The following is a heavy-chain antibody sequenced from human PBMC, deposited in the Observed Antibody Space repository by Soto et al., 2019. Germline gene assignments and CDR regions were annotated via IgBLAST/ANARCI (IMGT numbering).Heavy chain of an antibody. V-gene: IGHV3-30*18. D-gene: IGHD6-13*01. Sequence: QVQLVESGGGVVQPGRSLRLSCAASGFTFSSYGMHWVRQAPGKGLEWVAVISYDGSNKYYADSVKGRFTISRDNSKNTLYLQMNSLRAEDTAVYYCAKDRVHGIAAAGQFDYWGQGTLVTVSS. J-gene: IGHJ4*02. CDR3: AKDRVHGIAAAGQFDY. CDR2: ISYDGSNK. CDR1: GFTFSSYG.